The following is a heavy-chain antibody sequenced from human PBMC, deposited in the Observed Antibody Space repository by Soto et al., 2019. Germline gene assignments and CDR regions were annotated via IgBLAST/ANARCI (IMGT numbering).Heavy chain of an antibody. Sequence: QVQLQESGPGLVKPSQTLSLTCTVSGGSIGSGGYYWDWIRQHPGKGPEWIGYIHYSGNTYYNPSLKSRLTISLDTSKNQFSLHLSSVTAADTAVYYCATKHDDIRGRTALIFDSWGQGTLVTVSS. J-gene: IGHJ4*02. CDR1: GGSIGSGGYY. CDR2: IHYSGNT. V-gene: IGHV4-31*03. D-gene: IGHD2-15*01. CDR3: ATKHDDIRGRTALIFDS.